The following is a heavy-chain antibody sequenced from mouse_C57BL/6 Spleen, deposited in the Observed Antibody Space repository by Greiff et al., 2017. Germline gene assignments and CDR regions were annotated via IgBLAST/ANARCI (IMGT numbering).Heavy chain of an antibody. CDR2: ISGGGGNT. Sequence: EVKLMESGGGLVKPGGSLKLSCAASGFTFSSYTMSWVRQTPEKRLEWVATISGGGGNTYYPDSVKGRFTISRDNAKNTLYLQRSSLRSEDTALYYCARHADYYGSSYGWYVDVWGTGTTVTVAS. J-gene: IGHJ1*03. CDR1: GFTFSSYT. V-gene: IGHV5-9*01. D-gene: IGHD1-1*01. CDR3: ARHADYYGSSYGWYVDV.